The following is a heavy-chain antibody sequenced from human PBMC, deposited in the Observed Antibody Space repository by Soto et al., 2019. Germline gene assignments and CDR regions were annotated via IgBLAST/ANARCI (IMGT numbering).Heavy chain of an antibody. Sequence: SETLSLTCTVSGGSISSSSYYWGWIRQPPGKGLEWIGSIYYSGSTYYNPSLKSRVTISVDTSKNQFSLKLSSVTAADTAVYYCASTTGTMGWYWFDPWGQGTLVTVSS. J-gene: IGHJ5*02. CDR2: IYYSGST. V-gene: IGHV4-39*01. CDR3: ASTTGTMGWYWFDP. D-gene: IGHD1-1*01. CDR1: GGSISSSSYY.